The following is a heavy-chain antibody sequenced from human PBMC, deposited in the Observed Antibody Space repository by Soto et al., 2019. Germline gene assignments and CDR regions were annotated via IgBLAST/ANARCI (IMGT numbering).Heavy chain of an antibody. D-gene: IGHD2-8*01. CDR3: VRDPNGGYYYYDMDF. V-gene: IGHV3-33*01. Sequence: QVQLVESGGGVVQPGRSLRLSCAASGFTYSSYGMHWVRQAPGKGLEWVALIWFDGSNKQYADSVKGRFTISRDNSKNTLYLQMNSLRVEDTAVYYCVRDPNGGYYYYDMDFWGQGTTVTVSS. CDR1: GFTYSSYG. CDR2: IWFDGSNK. J-gene: IGHJ6*02.